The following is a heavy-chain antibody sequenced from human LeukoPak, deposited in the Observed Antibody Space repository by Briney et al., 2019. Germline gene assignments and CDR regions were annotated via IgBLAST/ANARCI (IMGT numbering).Heavy chain of an antibody. CDR3: ARAAYYRFDY. V-gene: IGHV3-74*01. J-gene: IGHJ4*02. CDR2: INSDGSTI. CDR1: GFTFGSCW. D-gene: IGHD1-26*01. Sequence: GRSLRLSCAASGFTFGSCWVHWVRQATGKGLEWVARINSDGSTINHADSVRGRFTISRDNAENTLYLQMSSLRAEDTAIYFCARAAYYRFDYWGQGTLVTVSS.